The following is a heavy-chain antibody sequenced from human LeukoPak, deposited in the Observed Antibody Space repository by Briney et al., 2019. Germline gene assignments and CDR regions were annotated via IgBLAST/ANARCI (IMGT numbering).Heavy chain of an antibody. D-gene: IGHD2-15*01. CDR1: GFTFSSYG. CDR3: ARPRTEGYDGLLHGMDV. J-gene: IGHJ6*02. V-gene: IGHV3-33*01. CDR2: IWYDGSNK. Sequence: GGSLRLSCAVSGFTFSSYGMHWVRQAPGKGLEWVAVIWYDGSNKYYADSVKGRFTISRDNSKNTLYLQMNSLRAEDTAVYYCARPRTEGYDGLLHGMDVWGQGTTVTVSS.